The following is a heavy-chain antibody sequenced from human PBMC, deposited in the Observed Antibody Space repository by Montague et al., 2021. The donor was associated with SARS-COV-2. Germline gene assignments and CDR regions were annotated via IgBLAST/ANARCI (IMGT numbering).Heavy chain of an antibody. CDR1: IGSISSGSYY. V-gene: IGHV4-61*02. CDR2: IYTSGST. D-gene: IGHD6-25*01. CDR3: ARDGYSSGWNGLHWFDP. J-gene: IGHJ5*02. Sequence: TLSLTCTVSIGSISSGSYYWSWIRQPAGKGLEWIGRIYTSGSTNYNPSLKSRVTISVVTSKNQFSLKLSSVTAADTAVYYCARDGYSSGWNGLHWFDPWGQGTLVTVSS.